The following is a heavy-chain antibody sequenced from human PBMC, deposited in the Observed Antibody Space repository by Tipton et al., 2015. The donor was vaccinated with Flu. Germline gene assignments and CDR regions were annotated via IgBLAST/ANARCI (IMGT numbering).Heavy chain of an antibody. CDR2: ISYDGSNK. CDR1: GFTFSSYA. J-gene: IGHJ6*02. Sequence: SLRLSCAASGFTFSSYAMHWVRQAPGKGLEWVAVISYDGSNKYYADSVKGRFTISRDNSKNTLYLQMNSLRAEDTAVYYCASPYGSSSWYYYYYYGMDVWGQGTTVTVSS. CDR3: ASPYGSSSWYYYYYYGMDV. V-gene: IGHV3-30-3*01. D-gene: IGHD6-13*01.